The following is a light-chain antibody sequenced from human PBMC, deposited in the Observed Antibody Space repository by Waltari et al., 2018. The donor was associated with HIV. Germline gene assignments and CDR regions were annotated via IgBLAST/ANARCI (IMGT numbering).Light chain of an antibody. CDR3: QQSYGLPYT. V-gene: IGKV1-39*01. CDR2: ATS. J-gene: IGKJ2*01. CDR1: QHIGFS. Sequence: DVQMTQSPTSLSASVADTVTIDCRASQHIGFSVNWSQYKHGRAPRLLVAATSNLQSGVPSRFSGSGFGTRFSLTITEIQPDDFALYFCQQSYGLPYTFGQGTRVEV.